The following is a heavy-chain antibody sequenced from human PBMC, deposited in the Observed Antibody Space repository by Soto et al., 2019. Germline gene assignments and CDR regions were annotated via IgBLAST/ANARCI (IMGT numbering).Heavy chain of an antibody. CDR1: GFTFSSYA. V-gene: IGHV3-30-3*01. D-gene: IGHD3-10*01. CDR2: ISYDGSNK. Sequence: QVQLVESGGGVVQPGRSLRLSCAASGFTFSSYAMHWVRQAPVKVLEGVAVISYDGSNKYYADSVKGRFTISRYNSKNTLYLQMNSLRAEDTAVYYCARDQSRQIWFGESTFDYWGQGTLVTVSS. J-gene: IGHJ4*02. CDR3: ARDQSRQIWFGESTFDY.